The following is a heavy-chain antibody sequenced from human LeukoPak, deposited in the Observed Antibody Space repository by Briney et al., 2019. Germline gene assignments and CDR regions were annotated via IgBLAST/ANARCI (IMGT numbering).Heavy chain of an antibody. J-gene: IGHJ4*02. CDR2: INSKGDNI. CDR1: GFTFSDHF. V-gene: IGHV3-11*04. CDR3: ATSRVFDY. Sequence: GGSLRLSCVGSGFTFSDHFMSWIRQVPGEEPEWLSYINSKGDNILYRDSVKGRFTISRDNAENSLYLQMNSLKAEDTAVYYCATSRVFDYWGQGALVIVSS.